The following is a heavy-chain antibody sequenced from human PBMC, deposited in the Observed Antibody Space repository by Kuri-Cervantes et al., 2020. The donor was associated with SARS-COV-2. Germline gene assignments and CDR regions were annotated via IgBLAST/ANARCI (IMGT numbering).Heavy chain of an antibody. CDR2: INPNSGGT. Sequence: ASVKVSCKASGYTFTGYYMHWVRQAPGQGLEWMGRINPNSGGTNYAQKFQGRVTMTRDTSISTAYMELSRLRSDDTAVYHCARAGGISSGYYYRLDYWGQGTLVTVSS. CDR1: GYTFTGYY. J-gene: IGHJ4*02. D-gene: IGHD3-22*01. CDR3: ARAGGISSGYYYRLDY. V-gene: IGHV1-2*06.